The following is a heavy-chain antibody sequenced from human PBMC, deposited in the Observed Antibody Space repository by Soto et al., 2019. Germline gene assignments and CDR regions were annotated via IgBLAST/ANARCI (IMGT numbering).Heavy chain of an antibody. D-gene: IGHD6-13*01. CDR3: AKSPYSSSWYGYFQH. Sequence: QVQLVESGGGVVQPGRSLRLSCAASGFTFSSYGRHWVRQAPGKGLEWVAVISYDGSNKYYADSVKGRFTISRDNSKNTLYLQMNSLRAEDTAVYYCAKSPYSSSWYGYFQHWGQGTLVTVSS. V-gene: IGHV3-30*18. CDR1: GFTFSSYG. CDR2: ISYDGSNK. J-gene: IGHJ1*01.